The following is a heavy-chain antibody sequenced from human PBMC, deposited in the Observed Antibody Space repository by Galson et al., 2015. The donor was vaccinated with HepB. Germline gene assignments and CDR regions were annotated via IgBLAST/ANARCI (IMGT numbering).Heavy chain of an antibody. CDR3: AKGYGLFDS. D-gene: IGHD5-18*01. CDR1: GFTFRNYA. V-gene: IGHV3-23*01. CDR2: ITPSGDNT. J-gene: IGHJ5*01. Sequence: SLRLSCAASGFTFRNYAMSWVRRAPGKGLEWVSAITPSGDNTYSADSVKGRFTISRDNSNNMLYLQMNSPRAEDAGLYFCAKGYGLFDSWGQGILVTVSS.